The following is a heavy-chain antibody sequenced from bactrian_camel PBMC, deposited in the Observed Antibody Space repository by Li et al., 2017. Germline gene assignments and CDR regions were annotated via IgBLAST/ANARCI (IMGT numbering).Heavy chain of an antibody. CDR2: IDGDGKA. Sequence: DVQLVESGGGSVQAGESLRLACAADSVTYSPSCMGWFRQSPGKEREGIAAIDGDGKADYRDSVKDRFTISRDDAKHTLYLQLSSLKTEDTAMYYCAKIMSRVWFWDYWGQGTQVTVS. V-gene: IGHV3S67*01. D-gene: IGHD3*01. CDR1: SVTYSPSC. CDR3: AKIMSRVWFWDY. J-gene: IGHJ4*01.